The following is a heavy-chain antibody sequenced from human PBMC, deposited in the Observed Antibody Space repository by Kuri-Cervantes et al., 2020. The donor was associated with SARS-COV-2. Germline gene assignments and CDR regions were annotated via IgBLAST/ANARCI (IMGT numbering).Heavy chain of an antibody. J-gene: IGHJ6*02. D-gene: IGHD6-13*01. V-gene: IGHV1-2*02. CDR3: ARDRTRSSWYVRGGSIYGMDV. CDR2: INPNSGGT. Sequence: ASVKVSCKASGYTFTGYYMHWVRQAPGQGLEWMGWINPNSGGTNYAQKFQGRVTMNRDTSISTAYMELSRLRSDDTAVYYCARDRTRSSWYVRGGSIYGMDVWGQGTTVTVS. CDR1: GYTFTGYY.